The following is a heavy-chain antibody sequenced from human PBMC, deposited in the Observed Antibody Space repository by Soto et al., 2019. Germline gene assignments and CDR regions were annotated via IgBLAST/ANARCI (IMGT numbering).Heavy chain of an antibody. V-gene: IGHV3-21*01. CDR3: AAEVTSDAFDF. J-gene: IGHJ3*01. CDR1: GFNFSTYS. CDR2: INGDSSLT. D-gene: IGHD2-21*02. Sequence: GGSLRLSCTASGFNFSTYSMNWVRQAPGKGLEWVSSINGDSSLTYYADSLKGRFTIPRDNAKNSLYLQLNSLRAEDTAIYYCAAEVTSDAFDFWGQGTMVTVSS.